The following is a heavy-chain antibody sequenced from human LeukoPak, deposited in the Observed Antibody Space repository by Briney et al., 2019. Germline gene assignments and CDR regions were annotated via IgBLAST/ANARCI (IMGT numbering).Heavy chain of an antibody. V-gene: IGHV4-4*07. CDR2: IYASWNS. Sequence: SETLSLTCSVSGDSINTYYWSWVRQSAGKGLEWIGRIYASWNSNYNPSLKSRVTMSLDTSKNPFSLRLTSITAADTAVYYCAAGRSGYFFQWGQGTLVTVSS. D-gene: IGHD3-22*01. CDR3: AAGRSGYFFQ. CDR1: GDSINTYY. J-gene: IGHJ4*02.